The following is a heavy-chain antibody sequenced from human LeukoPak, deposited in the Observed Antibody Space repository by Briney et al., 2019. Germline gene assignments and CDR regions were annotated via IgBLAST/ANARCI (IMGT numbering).Heavy chain of an antibody. V-gene: IGHV4-39*06. CDR2: IYYSGST. D-gene: IGHD3-22*01. Sequence: PSETLSLTCTASGGSISSSSYYWGWIRQPPGKGLEWIGSIYYSGSTYYNPSLKSRVTISGDTSKNQFTLKLSSVTAEDTAVFYCARGASYDTDAFDIWGQGTMVTVSS. J-gene: IGHJ3*02. CDR3: ARGASYDTDAFDI. CDR1: GGSISSSSYY.